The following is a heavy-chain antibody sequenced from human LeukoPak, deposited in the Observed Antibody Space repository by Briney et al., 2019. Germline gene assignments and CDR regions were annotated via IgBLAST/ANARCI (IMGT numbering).Heavy chain of an antibody. J-gene: IGHJ4*02. Sequence: GASVKVSCKVSGYTLTELSMHWVRQAPGKGLEWMGGFDPEDGETIYAQKFQGRVTMTEDTSTDTAYMELSSLRSEDTAVYYCATDCSGTSCQSPYYFDYWGQGTLVTVSS. CDR1: GYTLTELS. V-gene: IGHV1-24*01. CDR2: FDPEDGET. D-gene: IGHD2-2*01. CDR3: ATDCSGTSCQSPYYFDY.